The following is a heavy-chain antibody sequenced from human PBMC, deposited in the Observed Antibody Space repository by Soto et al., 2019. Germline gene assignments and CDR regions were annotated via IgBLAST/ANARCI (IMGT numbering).Heavy chain of an antibody. Sequence: GGSLRLSCAASGFTFSDYYMSWIRQAPGKGLEWVSVISGSGSSTYYADSVKGRFTISRDNSKNTLYLQMNSLRAEDTAVYYCARRSPSWAFDIWGQGTMVTVSS. V-gene: IGHV3-23*01. CDR1: GFTFSDYY. CDR2: ISGSGSST. D-gene: IGHD2-15*01. CDR3: ARRSPSWAFDI. J-gene: IGHJ3*02.